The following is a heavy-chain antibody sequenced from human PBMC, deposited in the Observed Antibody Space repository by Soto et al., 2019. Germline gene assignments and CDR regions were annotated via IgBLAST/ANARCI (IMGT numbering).Heavy chain of an antibody. J-gene: IGHJ4*02. V-gene: IGHV3-48*02. D-gene: IGHD5-18*01. CDR1: GFTFSSYS. CDR3: ARDLGYGLFDY. Sequence: GGSLRLSCAASGFTFSSYSMNWVRQAPGKGLEWVSYISSSSSTIYYADSVKGRFTISRDNAKNSLYLQMSSLRDEDTAVYYCARDLGYGLFDYWGQGTLVTVSS. CDR2: ISSSSSTI.